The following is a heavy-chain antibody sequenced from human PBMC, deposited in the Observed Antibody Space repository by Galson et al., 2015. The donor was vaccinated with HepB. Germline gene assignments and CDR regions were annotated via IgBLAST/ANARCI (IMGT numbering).Heavy chain of an antibody. V-gene: IGHV3-30*03. CDR1: GFTFSSYS. CDR2: ISNDGTTK. D-gene: IGHD2-2*01. J-gene: IGHJ2*01. CDR3: ARGRRYCSSSTCPRFWYFDL. Sequence: SLRLSCAASGFTFSSYSINWVRQAPGKGLEWLSVISNDGTTKFSADSVEGRFTFSRDNANSTLYVQMNRLRIEYTAVYYCARGRRYCSSSTCPRFWYFDLWGRGALVTVSS.